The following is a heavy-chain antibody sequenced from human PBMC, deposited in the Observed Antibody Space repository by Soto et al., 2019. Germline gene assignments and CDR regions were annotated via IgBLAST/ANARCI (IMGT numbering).Heavy chain of an antibody. D-gene: IGHD3-16*01. J-gene: IGHJ6*02. CDR1: GFTFSSYW. Sequence: VGSLRLSCAASGFTFSSYWMSWVRQAPGKGLEWVANIKQDGSEKYYVDSVKGRFTISRDNSKNTLYLQMNSLRAEDTAVYYCARDRLRILKGYYYGMDVWGQGTTVTVSS. CDR3: ARDRLRILKGYYYGMDV. CDR2: IKQDGSEK. V-gene: IGHV3-7*01.